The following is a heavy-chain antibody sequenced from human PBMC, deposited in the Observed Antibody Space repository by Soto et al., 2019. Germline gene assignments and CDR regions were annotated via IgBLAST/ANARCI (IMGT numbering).Heavy chain of an antibody. D-gene: IGHD3-22*01. CDR2: IYYSGST. V-gene: IGHV4-39*01. J-gene: IGHJ4*02. CDR3: ARRTSSGYYYQYSDY. Sequence: QLQLQESGPGLVKPSETLSLTCTVSGGSISSSSYYWGWIRQPPGKGLEWIGSIYYSGSTYYNPSLKSRVTISGDTSKNQFSLKLSSVTAADTAVYYCARRTSSGYYYQYSDYWGQGTLVTVSS. CDR1: GGSISSSSYY.